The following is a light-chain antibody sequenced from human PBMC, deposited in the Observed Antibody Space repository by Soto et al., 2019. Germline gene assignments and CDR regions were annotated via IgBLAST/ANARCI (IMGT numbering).Light chain of an antibody. V-gene: IGKV1-33*01. CDR3: QQYDNFPPYN. CDR2: DAS. CDR1: RDISVY. Sequence: DIQMTQSPSSLSASVGDRVTITCQASRDISVYLNWYQQKAGKPPKLLVYDASNLQTGVPSRFSGSGSGSHFTFTISSLQPEDVATYYCQQYDNFPPYNFGQGTKVDMK. J-gene: IGKJ2*01.